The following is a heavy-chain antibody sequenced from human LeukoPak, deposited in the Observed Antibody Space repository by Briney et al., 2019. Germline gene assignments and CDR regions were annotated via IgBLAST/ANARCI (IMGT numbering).Heavy chain of an antibody. V-gene: IGHV1-69*04. Sequence: GASVEVSCKASGGTFSSYAISWVRQAPGQGLEWMGRIIPILGIANYAQKFQGRVTITADKSTSTAYMELSSLRSEDTAVYYCARIWDYGENDAFDIWGQGTMVTVSS. J-gene: IGHJ3*02. CDR3: ARIWDYGENDAFDI. CDR1: GGTFSSYA. D-gene: IGHD4-17*01. CDR2: IIPILGIA.